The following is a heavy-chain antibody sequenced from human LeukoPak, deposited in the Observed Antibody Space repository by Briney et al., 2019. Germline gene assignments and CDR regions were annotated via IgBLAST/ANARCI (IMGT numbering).Heavy chain of an antibody. V-gene: IGHV4-59*11. CDR3: ARCCSSTSCPGYYYYMDV. CDR2: IYCSGST. J-gene: IGHJ6*03. D-gene: IGHD2-2*01. Sequence: SETLSLTCTVSGGSISSHYWSWIRQPPGKGLEWIGYIYCSGSTNYNPSLKSRVTISVDTSKNQFTLKLSSVTAADTAVYYCARCCSSTSCPGYYYYMDVWGKGTTVTVSS. CDR1: GGSISSHY.